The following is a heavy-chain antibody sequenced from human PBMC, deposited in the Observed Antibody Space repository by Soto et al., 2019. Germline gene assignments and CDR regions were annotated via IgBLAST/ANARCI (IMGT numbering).Heavy chain of an antibody. J-gene: IGHJ4*01. D-gene: IGHD5-18*01. Sequence: ASGPTLVNPTQTLTLTCTFSGFSLSTSGMCVSWIRQPPGKALEWLALIDWDDDKYYSTSLKTRLTISKHTSKNQEVLTMTNMDPVNARTHSCARGLIDGYNYGGGYFDSCGHRTPVTVSS. CDR1: GFSLSTSGMC. V-gene: IGHV2-70*01. CDR3: ARGLIDGYNYGGGYFDS. CDR2: IDWDDDK.